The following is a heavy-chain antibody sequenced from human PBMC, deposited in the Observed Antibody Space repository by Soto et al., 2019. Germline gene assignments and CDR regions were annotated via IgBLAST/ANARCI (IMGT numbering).Heavy chain of an antibody. D-gene: IGHD5-18*01. V-gene: IGHV4-34*01. Sequence: QVQLQQWGAGLLKPSETLSLTCAVYGGSFSGYYWSWIRQPPGKGLEWIGEINHSGSTNYNPSLKSRVTISVDTSKNQFSLKLSSVTAADTAVYYCHIQLWFQDAFDIWGQGTMVTVSS. CDR1: GGSFSGYY. J-gene: IGHJ3*02. CDR2: INHSGST. CDR3: HIQLWFQDAFDI.